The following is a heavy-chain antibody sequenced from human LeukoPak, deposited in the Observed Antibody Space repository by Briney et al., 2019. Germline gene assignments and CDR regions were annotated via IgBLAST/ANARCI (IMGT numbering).Heavy chain of an antibody. V-gene: IGHV3-33*06. CDR2: IWYGGSNK. CDR3: AKDRYSWSPPAFDI. Sequence: PGGSVRLSSAASGFTLRSYGVHWVRQAPGKGLEGVADIWYGGSNKYYAESVKGRVTISRDNSKNTLDLQMNSLRAEDTAVYYCAKDRYSWSPPAFDIWGQGTMVTVSS. J-gene: IGHJ3*02. CDR1: GFTLRSYG. D-gene: IGHD1-26*01.